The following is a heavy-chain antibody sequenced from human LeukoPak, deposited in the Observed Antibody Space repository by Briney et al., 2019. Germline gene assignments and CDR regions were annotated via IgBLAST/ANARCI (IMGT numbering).Heavy chain of an antibody. CDR2: SNPSSGDA. J-gene: IGHJ4*02. Sequence: GASVKVSCKASGYTFTGYYMHWVRQAPGQGLEWMGRSNPSSGDAQYPQKFQGRVTMTRDTSIKTVYMEIRGLQSDDTAVYYCAKNIHGDADYGAGGNWGQGPLVTVSS. V-gene: IGHV1-2*06. CDR1: GYTFTGYY. D-gene: IGHD4-17*01. CDR3: AKNIHGDADYGAGGN.